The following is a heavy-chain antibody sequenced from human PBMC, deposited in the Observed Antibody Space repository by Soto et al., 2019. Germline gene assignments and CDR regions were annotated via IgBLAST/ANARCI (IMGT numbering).Heavy chain of an antibody. D-gene: IGHD1-26*01. CDR3: ARDNLGGELHKGELEY. Sequence: QVQLVQSGAEVKKPGASVKVSCKASGYTFNSYVLHWVRQAPGQRLEWMGWINAGNGKTKYSQKLQGRLTFARDTSASTAYMELSSLRSEDTAVYYCARDNLGGELHKGELEYWGQGTLVTVSS. CDR1: GYTFNSYV. J-gene: IGHJ4*02. V-gene: IGHV1-3*01. CDR2: INAGNGKT.